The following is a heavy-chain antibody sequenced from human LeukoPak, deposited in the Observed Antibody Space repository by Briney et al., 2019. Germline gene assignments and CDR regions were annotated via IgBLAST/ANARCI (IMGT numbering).Heavy chain of an antibody. Sequence: PSETLSLTCTVSGGSISSYYWSWIRQPPGKGLEWIGYIYYSGSTNYNPSLKSRVTISVDTSKNQFSLKLSFVTAADTAVYYCARGGTSWYYDSSGYYYWGQGTLVTVSS. CDR1: GGSISSYY. CDR3: ARGGTSWYYDSSGYYY. D-gene: IGHD3-22*01. CDR2: IYYSGST. J-gene: IGHJ4*02. V-gene: IGHV4-59*01.